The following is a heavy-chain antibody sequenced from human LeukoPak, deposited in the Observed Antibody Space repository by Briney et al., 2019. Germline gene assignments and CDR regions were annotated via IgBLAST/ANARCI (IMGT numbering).Heavy chain of an antibody. J-gene: IGHJ4*02. V-gene: IGHV4-61*02. CDR2: IYTSGST. CDR3: ARHQYGRSNFDY. Sequence: SQTLSLTCTVSGDSISSGNYYWSWIRQPAGKGLEWIGRIYTSGSTNYNPSLKSRVTISVDTSKNQFSLKLSSVTAADTAVYYCARHQYGRSNFDYWGQGTLVTVSS. CDR1: GDSISSGNYY. D-gene: IGHD2-8*01.